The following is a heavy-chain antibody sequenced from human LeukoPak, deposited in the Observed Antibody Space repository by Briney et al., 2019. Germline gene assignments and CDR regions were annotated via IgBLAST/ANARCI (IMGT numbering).Heavy chain of an antibody. J-gene: IGHJ4*02. CDR1: GYTFTGYY. D-gene: IGHD5-12*01. CDR2: INPNSGGT. V-gene: IGHV1-2*02. Sequence: ASVKVSCKASGYTFTGYYMHWVRQAPGQGLEWMGWINPNSGGTNYAQKFQGRVTMTRDTSISTAYMELSRLRSDDTAVYYCARVLLYAERWLRLSGQDGYFDYWGQGTLVTVSS. CDR3: ARVLLYAERWLRLSGQDGYFDY.